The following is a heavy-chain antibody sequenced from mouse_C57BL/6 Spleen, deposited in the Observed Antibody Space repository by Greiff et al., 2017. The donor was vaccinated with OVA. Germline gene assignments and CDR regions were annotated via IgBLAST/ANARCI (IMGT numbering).Heavy chain of an antibody. V-gene: IGHV2-9-1*01. J-gene: IGHJ4*01. CDR1: GFSLTSYA. D-gene: IGHD1-1*01. Sequence: VHLVESGPGLVAPSQSLSITCTASGFSLTSYAISWVRQPPGKGLEWLGVIWTGGGTNYNSAIKSRLSISKDNPKSKVYLKMNSLQTDDTARYYWARNPSHYYGSSYYYAMDYWGQGTSVTVSS. CDR3: ARNPSHYYGSSYYYAMDY. CDR2: IWTGGGT.